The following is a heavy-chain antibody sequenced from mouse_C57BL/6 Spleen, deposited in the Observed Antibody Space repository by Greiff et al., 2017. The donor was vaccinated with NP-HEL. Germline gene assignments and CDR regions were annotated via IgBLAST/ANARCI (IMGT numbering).Heavy chain of an antibody. D-gene: IGHD1-1*01. Sequence: EVQLQQSGPELVKPGASVKIPCKASGYTFTDYNMDWVKQSHGKSLEWIGDINPNNGGTIYNQKFKGKATLTVDKSSSTAYMELRSLTSEDTAVYYCARYPYYYGSSHWYFDVWGTGTTVTVSS. CDR1: GYTFTDYN. CDR3: ARYPYYYGSSHWYFDV. J-gene: IGHJ1*03. CDR2: INPNNGGT. V-gene: IGHV1-18*01.